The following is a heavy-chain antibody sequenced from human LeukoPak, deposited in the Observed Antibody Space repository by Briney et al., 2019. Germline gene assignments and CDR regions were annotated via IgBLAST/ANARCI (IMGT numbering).Heavy chain of an antibody. CDR1: GFTFSNYA. V-gene: IGHV3-23*01. Sequence: GVSLRLSCAASGFTFSNYAMSWVRQARGGGLEWVSTISGSGGTTYSADSMKGRFTISRDNSKNTLYLQMNSLRAADTAVYYCAKIRGMTTVYYFDYWGQGSLVTVSS. CDR3: AKIRGMTTVYYFDY. CDR2: ISGSGGTT. J-gene: IGHJ4*02. D-gene: IGHD4-17*01.